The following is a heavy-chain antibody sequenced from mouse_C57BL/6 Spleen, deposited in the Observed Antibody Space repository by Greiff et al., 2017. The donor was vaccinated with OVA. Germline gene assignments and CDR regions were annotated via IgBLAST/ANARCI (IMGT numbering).Heavy chain of an antibody. V-gene: IGHV7-3*01. CDR1: GFTFTAYY. J-gene: IGHJ2*01. CDR2: IRNKANGYTT. Sequence: DVKLVESGGGLVQPGGSLSLSCAASGFTFTAYYMSWVRQPPGKALEWLGFIRNKANGYTTEYSASVKGRFTISRDNSQSILYLQMNALRAEDSATYYCARYTAQATGDYWGQGTTLTVSS. CDR3: ARYTAQATGDY. D-gene: IGHD3-2*02.